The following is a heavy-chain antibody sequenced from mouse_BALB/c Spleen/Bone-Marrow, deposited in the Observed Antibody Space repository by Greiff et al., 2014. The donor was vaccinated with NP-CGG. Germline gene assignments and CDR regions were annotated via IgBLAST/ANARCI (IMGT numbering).Heavy chain of an antibody. J-gene: IGHJ1*01. D-gene: IGHD2-4*01. Sequence: QVQLQQSGAELAKPGASVKMSCKASGYTFTTYWIHWVKQRPGQGLEWIGYITPSTGNTEYNQKFRDRATLTADKSSSTPYMQLSSLTSEDSAVYYCARGLRDWYFDVWGAGTTVTVSS. CDR1: GYTFTTYW. CDR3: ARGLRDWYFDV. V-gene: IGHV1-7*01. CDR2: ITPSTGNT.